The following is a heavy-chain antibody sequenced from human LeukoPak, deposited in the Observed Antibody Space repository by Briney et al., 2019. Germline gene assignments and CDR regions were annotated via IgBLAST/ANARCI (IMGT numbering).Heavy chain of an antibody. V-gene: IGHV3-66*01. CDR1: GFTVSGDY. CDR2: IYSGGNT. CDR3: ASLNRYYFDY. J-gene: IGHJ4*02. Sequence: GGSLRLSCAASGFTVSGDYMSWVRQAPGRGLEWVSVIYSGGNTYYTDSVKGRFTISRDNSKNTLYLQMNSLRAEDTAVYYCASLNRYYFDYWGQGTLVTVSS.